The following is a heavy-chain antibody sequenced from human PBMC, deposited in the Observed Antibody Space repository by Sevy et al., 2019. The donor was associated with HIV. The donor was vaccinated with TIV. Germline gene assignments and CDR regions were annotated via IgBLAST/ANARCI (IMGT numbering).Heavy chain of an antibody. CDR1: GCTFRNSG. CDR2: IIPIFGTA. D-gene: IGHD3-3*01. J-gene: IGHJ6*02. V-gene: IGHV1-69*13. CDR3: ARFTIFGVVLGGYYMDV. Sequence: ASVKVSCTASGCTFRNSGITWVRQAPGQGLEWMGGIIPIFGTANYAQNFQGRVTITADESTNTAYMELSSLRSDDTAVYYCARFTIFGVVLGGYYMDVWGQGTTVTVSS.